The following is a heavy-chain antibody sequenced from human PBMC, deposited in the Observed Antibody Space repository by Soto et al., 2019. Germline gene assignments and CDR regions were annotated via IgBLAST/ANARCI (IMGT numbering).Heavy chain of an antibody. CDR2: IFYSGST. D-gene: IGHD4-17*01. J-gene: IGHJ5*02. CDR1: GGSISSSRSY. V-gene: IGHV4-39*07. CDR3: ARGALDYGDRANWFDP. Sequence: SETLSLTCNVSGGSISSSRSYWAWIRQPPGKGLEWIANIFYSGSTYYNPSLKSRVTISVDTSKNQFSLKLSSVTAADTAVYYCARGALDYGDRANWFDPWGQGTLVTV.